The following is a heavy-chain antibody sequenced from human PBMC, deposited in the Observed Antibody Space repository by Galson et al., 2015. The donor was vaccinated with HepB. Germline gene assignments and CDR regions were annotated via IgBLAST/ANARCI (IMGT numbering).Heavy chain of an antibody. CDR3: AAGKHSGSYADY. Sequence: SVKVSCKASGFTFTSSAVQWVRQARGQRLEWIGWIVVGSGNTNYAQKFQERVTITRDMSTSTAYMELSSLRSEDTAVYYCAAGKHSGSYADYWGQGTLVTVSS. CDR1: GFTFTSSA. V-gene: IGHV1-58*01. J-gene: IGHJ4*02. D-gene: IGHD1-26*01. CDR2: IVVGSGNT.